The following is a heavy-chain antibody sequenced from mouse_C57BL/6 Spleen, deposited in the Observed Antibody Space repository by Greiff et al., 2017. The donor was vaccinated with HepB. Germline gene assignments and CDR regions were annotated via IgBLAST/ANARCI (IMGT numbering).Heavy chain of an antibody. CDR1: GYTFTSYW. D-gene: IGHD1-1*01. J-gene: IGHJ3*01. CDR2: INPSSGYT. V-gene: IGHV1-7*01. CDR3: ARSYYGSSPWFAY. Sequence: VMLVESGAELAKPGASVKLSCKASGYTFTSYWMHWVKQRPGQGLEWIGYINPSSGYTKYNQKFKDKATLTADKSSSTAYMQLSSLTYEDSAVYYCARSYYGSSPWFAYWGQGTLVTVSA.